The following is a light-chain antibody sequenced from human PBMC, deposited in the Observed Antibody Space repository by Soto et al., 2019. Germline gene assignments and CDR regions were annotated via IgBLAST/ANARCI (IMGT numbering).Light chain of an antibody. CDR3: QQYESTPPT. Sequence: DIVMTQSPDSLAVSLGERATINCKSSQSDLYSSNNKNYLAWYQQRPGQPPKLLIYWASTRESGVPDRFSGSGSGTDFTLTITSLQAEDVAVYYCQQYESTPPTFGQGTKVEIK. J-gene: IGKJ2*01. CDR1: QSDLYSSNNKNY. CDR2: WAS. V-gene: IGKV4-1*01.